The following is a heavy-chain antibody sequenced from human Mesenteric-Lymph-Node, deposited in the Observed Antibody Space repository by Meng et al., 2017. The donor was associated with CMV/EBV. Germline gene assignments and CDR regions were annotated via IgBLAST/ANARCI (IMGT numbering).Heavy chain of an antibody. CDR3: ASSVGLHV. Sequence: GESLKISCAASGFTVSSNYMSWVRQAPGKGLEWVSSISSSSSYIYYADSVKGRFTISRDNAKNSLYLQMNSLRAEDTAVYYCASSVGLHVWGQGTTVTVSS. J-gene: IGHJ6*02. CDR2: ISSSSSYI. CDR1: GFTVSSNY. V-gene: IGHV3-21*01.